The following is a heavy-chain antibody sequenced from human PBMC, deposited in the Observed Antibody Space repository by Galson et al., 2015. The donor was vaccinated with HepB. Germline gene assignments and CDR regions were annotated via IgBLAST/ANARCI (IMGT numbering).Heavy chain of an antibody. CDR1: GFTVSSNY. J-gene: IGHJ5*02. D-gene: IGHD3-10*01. CDR3: ARVVERFGEDTNWFDP. Sequence: SLRLSCAASGFTVSSNYMSWVRQAPGKGLEWVSVIYSGGSTYYADSVKGRFTISRDNSKNTLYLQMNSLRAEDTAVYYCARVVERFGEDTNWFDPWGQGTLVTVSS. CDR2: IYSGGST. V-gene: IGHV3-53*01.